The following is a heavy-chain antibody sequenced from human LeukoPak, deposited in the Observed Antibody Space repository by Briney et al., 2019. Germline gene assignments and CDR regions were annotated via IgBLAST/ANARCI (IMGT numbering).Heavy chain of an antibody. V-gene: IGHV3-23*01. CDR2: ISGSGGST. CDR1: GFTFSSYA. D-gene: IGHD3-22*01. CDR3: AKSYDSSGYYYY. Sequence: GGSLRLSCAASGFTFSSYAMSWVRQAPGKGLEWASAISGSGGSTYYADSVKGRFTISRDNSKNTLYLQMNSLRAEDTAVYYCAKSYDSSGYYYYWGQGTLVTVSS. J-gene: IGHJ4*02.